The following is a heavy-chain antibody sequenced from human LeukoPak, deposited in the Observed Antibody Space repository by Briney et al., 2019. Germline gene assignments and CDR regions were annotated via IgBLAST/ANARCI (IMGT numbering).Heavy chain of an antibody. CDR3: ANVAKGRYSFYYMDV. D-gene: IGHD2-15*01. V-gene: IGHV1-18*01. J-gene: IGHJ6*03. CDR2: TFSYNGQT. CDR1: GHTANTYV. Sequence: ASVKVSCKASGHTANTYVFSWVRQAPGQGLEWIGWTFSYNGQTKYRGKFQGRVTMTTDTSKTIAYMELRSLRSDDTAVYFCANVAKGRYSFYYMDVWGKGTTVTVS.